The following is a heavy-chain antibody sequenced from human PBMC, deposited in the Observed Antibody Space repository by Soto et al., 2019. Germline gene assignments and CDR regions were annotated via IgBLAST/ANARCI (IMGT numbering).Heavy chain of an antibody. CDR1: GGATTSDNY. J-gene: IGHJ4*02. V-gene: IGHV4-30-4*01. D-gene: IGHD3-10*01. CDR3: ARAGGVSSDGLYYFDS. CDR2: IYYSGST. Sequence: PSETLSLTCTVSGGATTSDNYWTWIRQPPGKGLEWLGHIYYSGSTDYNPSLKSRLAISIDTSKNQFSLKLSSVTAADTAAYFCARAGGVSSDGLYYFDSWGQGTLVTVSS.